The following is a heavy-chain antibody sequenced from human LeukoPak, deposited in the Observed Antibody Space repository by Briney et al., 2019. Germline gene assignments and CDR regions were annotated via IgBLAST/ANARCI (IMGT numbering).Heavy chain of an antibody. Sequence: PSETLSLTCAVYGGSFSGYYWSWIRQPPGKGLEWMGEINHSGSTNYNPSLKSRVTISVDTSKNQFSLKLSSVTAADTAVYYCARGYDFWSGLFIHSNPYFDYWGQGTLVTVSS. CDR3: ARGYDFWSGLFIHSNPYFDY. V-gene: IGHV4-34*01. CDR2: INHSGST. J-gene: IGHJ4*02. CDR1: GGSFSGYY. D-gene: IGHD3-3*01.